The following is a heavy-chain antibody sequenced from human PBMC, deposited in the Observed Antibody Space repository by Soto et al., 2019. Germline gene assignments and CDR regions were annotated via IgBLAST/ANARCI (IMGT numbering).Heavy chain of an antibody. V-gene: IGHV3-74*01. D-gene: IGHD4-4*01. J-gene: IGHJ4*02. CDR3: ARGLPNYSSFDS. CDR2: VSSDGSST. Sequence: EVQLVESGGGLVQPGESLRLSCAAPGFTFSSYWMHWIRQAPGKGLVWVSRVSSDGSSTVYATSVKGRLTISRDNAKNTLYLQMNSLSDEDTAVYYCARGLPNYSSFDSWGQGTLVTVSS. CDR1: GFTFSSYW.